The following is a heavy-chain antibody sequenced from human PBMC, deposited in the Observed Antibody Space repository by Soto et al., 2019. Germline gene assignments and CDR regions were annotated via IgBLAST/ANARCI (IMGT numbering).Heavy chain of an antibody. CDR2: IWYDGSNK. J-gene: IGHJ4*02. CDR3: ARDRGYCSSTSCYGGNYFDY. CDR1: GFTFSSYG. Sequence: GGSLRLSCAASGFTFSSYGMHWVRQAPGKGLEWVAVIWYDGSNKYYADSVKGRFTISRDNSKNTLYLQMNSLRAEDTAVYYCARDRGYCSSTSCYGGNYFDYWGQGTLVTVSS. D-gene: IGHD2-2*01. V-gene: IGHV3-33*01.